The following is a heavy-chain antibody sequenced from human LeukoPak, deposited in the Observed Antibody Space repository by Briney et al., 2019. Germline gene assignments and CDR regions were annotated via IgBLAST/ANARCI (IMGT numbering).Heavy chain of an antibody. V-gene: IGHV4-59*01. CDR3: ARSSHYDFWSGYYQQDIRRPTYYMDV. J-gene: IGHJ6*03. D-gene: IGHD3-3*01. CDR1: GGSISSYY. CDR2: VYYSGST. Sequence: SETLSLTCTVSGGSISSYYWSWIRQAPGKGLEWIGYVYYSGSTNYNPSLKSRVTISVDTSKNQFSLKLSSVTAADTAVYYCARSSHYDFWSGYYQQDIRRPTYYMDVWGKGTTVTVSS.